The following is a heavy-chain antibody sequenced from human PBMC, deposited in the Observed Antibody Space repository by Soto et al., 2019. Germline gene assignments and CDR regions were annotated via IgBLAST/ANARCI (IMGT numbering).Heavy chain of an antibody. Sequence: GGSLRLSCAASGFTFSSYGMHWVRQAPGKGLEWVAVISYDGSNKYYADSVKGRFTISRDNSKNTLYLQMNSLRAEDTAVYYCAKGYNYWGQGTLVTVSS. CDR2: ISYDGSNK. CDR1: GFTFSSYG. D-gene: IGHD5-12*01. J-gene: IGHJ4*02. V-gene: IGHV3-30*18. CDR3: AKGYNY.